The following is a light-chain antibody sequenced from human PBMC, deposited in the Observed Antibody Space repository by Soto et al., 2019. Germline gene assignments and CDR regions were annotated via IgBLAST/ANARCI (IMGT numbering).Light chain of an antibody. CDR2: AAS. J-gene: IGKJ4*01. CDR1: QSISSY. Sequence: DIQMTQSPSSLSASVGDRVTITCRASQSISSYLNWYQHKPGKAPKLLIYAASTLQSGVPSKFSGFGSGTDFTLTINRLEPEDFAVYYCQQYGYSPAFGGGTKVEIK. V-gene: IGKV1-39*01. CDR3: QQYGYSPA.